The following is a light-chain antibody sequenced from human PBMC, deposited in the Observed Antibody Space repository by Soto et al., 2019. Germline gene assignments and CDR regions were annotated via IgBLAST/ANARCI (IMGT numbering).Light chain of an antibody. V-gene: IGLV1-44*01. CDR2: SNN. CDR1: SSNIGSNT. Sequence: QSALTQPPSASGTPGQRVTISCSGSSSNIGSNTVNWYQQLPGTAPRLLIYSNNQRPSGVPDRFSGSRSGTSASLAISGLQSDDEAGYYCAAWDDSLNGPVFGGGTKLTVL. J-gene: IGLJ3*02. CDR3: AAWDDSLNGPV.